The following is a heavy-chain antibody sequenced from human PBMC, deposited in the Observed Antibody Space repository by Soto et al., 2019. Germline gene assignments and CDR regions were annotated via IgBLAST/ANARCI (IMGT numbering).Heavy chain of an antibody. V-gene: IGHV4-61*01. Sequence: KTSETLCLTCTVSGGSVSSGSYYWSWIRQPPGKALEWIGYIYYSGTTSYNPSLKSRVTMSLDTSTNQFSLNLSSVTAADTAVYYCVRYVEYWGQGALVTVSS. CDR2: IYYSGTT. J-gene: IGHJ4*02. D-gene: IGHD3-16*01. CDR3: VRYVEY. CDR1: GGSVSSGSYY.